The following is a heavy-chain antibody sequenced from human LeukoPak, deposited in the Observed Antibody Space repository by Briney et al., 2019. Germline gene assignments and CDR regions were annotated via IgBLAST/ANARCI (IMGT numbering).Heavy chain of an antibody. CDR3: ARRVDSGFSFDF. J-gene: IGHJ4*02. CDR1: GYTFTGYF. V-gene: IGHV1-2*02. CDR2: INPNSGGT. Sequence: GASVKVSCKASGYTFTGYFMHWVRQAPGQGLEWMGWINPNSGGTNYAQKFQGRVTMTRDTSISTAYMELSRLRSDDTAVYYCARRVDSGFSFDFWGQGTLVTVSS. D-gene: IGHD3-22*01.